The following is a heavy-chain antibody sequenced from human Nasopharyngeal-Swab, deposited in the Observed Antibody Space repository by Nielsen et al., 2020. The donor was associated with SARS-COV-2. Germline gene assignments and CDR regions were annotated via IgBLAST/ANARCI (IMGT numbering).Heavy chain of an antibody. J-gene: IGHJ4*01. CDR2: ISSSSSYI. Sequence: VLQAPGKGLEWVSSISSSSSYIYYADSVKGRFTISRDNAKNSLYLQMNSLRAEDTAVYYCARDTGGPFDYWGQGTLVTVSS. CDR3: ARDTGGPFDY. V-gene: IGHV3-21*01. D-gene: IGHD3-16*01.